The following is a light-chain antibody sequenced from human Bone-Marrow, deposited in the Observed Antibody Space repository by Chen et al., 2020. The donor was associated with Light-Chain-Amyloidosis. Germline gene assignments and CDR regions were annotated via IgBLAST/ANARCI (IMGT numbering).Light chain of an antibody. CDR2: GSS. CDR1: QTISIIY. V-gene: IGKV3-20*01. CDR3: QQYGTSPLT. Sequence: EIVWRQYPGTRFLSPGEGANLSCRASQTISIIYLTWYQQKFGQAPRLLIYGSSSRATGIPDRFTGSGSGTDFTLTINRLEPEDFAMYYCQQYGTSPLTFGGGTKVEIK. J-gene: IGKJ4*01.